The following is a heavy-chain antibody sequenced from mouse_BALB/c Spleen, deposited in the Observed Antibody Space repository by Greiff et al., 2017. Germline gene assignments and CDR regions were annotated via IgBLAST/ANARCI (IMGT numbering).Heavy chain of an antibody. CDR3: AREGLRPY. Sequence: VHVKQSGAELVKPGASVKLSCTASGFNIKDTYMHWVKQRPEQGLEWIGRIDPANGNTKYDPKFQGKATITADTSSNTAYLQLSSLTSEDTAVYYCAREGLRPYWGQGTTLTVSS. V-gene: IGHV14-3*02. D-gene: IGHD2-4*01. J-gene: IGHJ2*01. CDR2: IDPANGNT. CDR1: GFNIKDTY.